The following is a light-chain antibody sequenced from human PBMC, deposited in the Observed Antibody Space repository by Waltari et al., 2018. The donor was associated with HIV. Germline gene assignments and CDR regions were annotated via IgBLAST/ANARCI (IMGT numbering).Light chain of an antibody. J-gene: IGLJ2*01. V-gene: IGLV2-8*01. CDR2: EVT. Sequence: QSDLTQPPSASGPLGQPVTTSSTGPSSDVGGNNYFSWYQQHPAKAPKLLIYEVTNGPSGVPDRFAGSKSGNSASLAVSGLQAEDEADYYCSSYAGSKSAVVFGGGTKLTVL. CDR1: SSDVGGNNY. CDR3: SSYAGSKSAVV.